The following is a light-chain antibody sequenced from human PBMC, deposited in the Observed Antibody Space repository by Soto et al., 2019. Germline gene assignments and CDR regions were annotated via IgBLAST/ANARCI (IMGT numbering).Light chain of an antibody. J-gene: IGLJ2*01. CDR2: EVS. V-gene: IGLV2-8*01. Sequence: QSALTQPPSASGSPGQSVTISCTGTSSDVGGYNYVYWYQQYPGKAPKVMIYEVSKRTAGVPDRFSGSKSCNTASLTVSGLQADDEADYYCSSFAGGNSVVFGGGTKVTVL. CDR3: SSFAGGNSVV. CDR1: SSDVGGYNY.